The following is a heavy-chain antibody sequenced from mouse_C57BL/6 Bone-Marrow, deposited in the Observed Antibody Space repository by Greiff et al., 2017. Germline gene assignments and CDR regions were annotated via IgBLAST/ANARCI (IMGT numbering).Heavy chain of an antibody. J-gene: IGHJ2*01. D-gene: IGHD2-4*01. CDR1: GYTFTSYW. CDR2: IHPNSGST. CDR3: ARNYDYDNSFDY. Sequence: QVQLQQSGAELVKPGASVKLSCKASGYTFTSYWMHWVKQRPGKGLEWIGLIHPNSGSTNYYEKFKSKATLTVDKSSSTASMQLSSLTSEDSAVYYLARNYDYDNSFDYWGQGTTLTVSS. V-gene: IGHV1-64*01.